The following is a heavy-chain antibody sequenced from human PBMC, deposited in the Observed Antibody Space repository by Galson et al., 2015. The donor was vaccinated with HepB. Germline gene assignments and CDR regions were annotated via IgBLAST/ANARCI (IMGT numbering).Heavy chain of an antibody. Sequence: SVKVSCKASGYTFTSYDINWVRQATGQGLEWMGWMNPNSGNTGYAQKFQGRVTMTRNTSISTAYMELSSLRSEDTAVYYCASVPHDTVTTPLGYWGQGTLVTVSS. V-gene: IGHV1-8*01. J-gene: IGHJ4*02. D-gene: IGHD4-17*01. CDR3: ASVPHDTVTTPLGY. CDR2: MNPNSGNT. CDR1: GYTFTSYD.